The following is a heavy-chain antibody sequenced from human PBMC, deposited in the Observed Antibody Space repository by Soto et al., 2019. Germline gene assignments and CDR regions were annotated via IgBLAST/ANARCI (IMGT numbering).Heavy chain of an antibody. J-gene: IGHJ4*02. Sequence: EVQLVESGKGLVKAGGSLRLFCTASGFTFRNYNMNWVRQAPGKGLEWVSSISTAGAYMFYADSVQGRFTISRDNAQNSLLLQIDSPRAEVTAVYYCARDIASPGGDYFDSWGQGTLVTVSS. CDR3: ARDIASPGGDYFDS. D-gene: IGHD2-15*01. CDR2: ISTAGAYM. CDR1: GFTFRNYN. V-gene: IGHV3-21*06.